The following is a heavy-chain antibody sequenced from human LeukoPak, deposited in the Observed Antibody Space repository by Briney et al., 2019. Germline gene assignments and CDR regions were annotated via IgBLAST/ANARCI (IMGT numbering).Heavy chain of an antibody. J-gene: IGHJ4*02. D-gene: IGHD1-1*01. CDR1: GFTFSSYA. V-gene: IGHV3-23*01. CDR2: ISGSGGST. CDR3: ACGDGTTWGPFDY. Sequence: GGSLRLSCAASGFTFSSYAMSWVRQAPGKGLEWVSAISGSGGSTYYADSVKGRSTISRDNSKNTLYLQMNSLRAEDTAVYYCACGDGTTWGPFDYWGQGTLVTVSS.